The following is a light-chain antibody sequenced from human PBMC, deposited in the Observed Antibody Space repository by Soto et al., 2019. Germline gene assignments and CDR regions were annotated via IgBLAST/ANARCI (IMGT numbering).Light chain of an antibody. V-gene: IGKV1-39*01. CDR3: HHREA. CDR2: AAS. Sequence: DLPVTQSPSSLSASVGDRVTITCRASQAIRKYLHWYQQKPGKAPKLLIYAASSLQSGVPSRFSGSGSGTDFTLTISSLQPEDFATYYCHHREAFGPGTKVDIK. CDR1: QAIRKY. J-gene: IGKJ3*01.